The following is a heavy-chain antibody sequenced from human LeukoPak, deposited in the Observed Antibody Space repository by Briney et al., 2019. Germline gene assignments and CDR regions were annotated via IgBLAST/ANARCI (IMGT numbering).Heavy chain of an antibody. CDR3: AKPPPKYYDSSGYPY. V-gene: IGHV3-30*02. CDR2: IRYDGSNK. Sequence: TGGSLRLSCAASGFTFSSYGMHWVRQAPGKGLEWVAFIRYDGSNKYYADSVKGRFTISRDNSKNTLYLQMNSLRAEDTAVYYCAKPPPKYYDSSGYPYWGQGTLVTVSS. J-gene: IGHJ4*02. D-gene: IGHD3-22*01. CDR1: GFTFSSYG.